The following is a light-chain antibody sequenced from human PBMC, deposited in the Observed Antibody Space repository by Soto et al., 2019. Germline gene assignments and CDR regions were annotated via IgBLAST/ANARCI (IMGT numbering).Light chain of an antibody. Sequence: DSVMNQSPLSLPVTPGEPATISCRSNQRSLHLNGFNFLEWYLQKPGQTPQLLIYLGSNRASGVPDRFSGRGQGTDFTLKISRVEADDVGVYDCMQARKPGFTFGPGTRVAIK. CDR3: MQARKPGFT. V-gene: IGKV2-28*01. CDR2: LGS. CDR1: QRSLHLNGFNF. J-gene: IGKJ3*01.